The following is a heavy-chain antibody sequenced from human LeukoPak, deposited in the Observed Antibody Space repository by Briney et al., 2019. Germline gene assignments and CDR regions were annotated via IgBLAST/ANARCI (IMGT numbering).Heavy chain of an antibody. Sequence: SQTLSLTCTVSGGSISSDSYYWTWIRQPAGKGLEWIGRVHTSGSTDFNPSLKSRVSISLDTSKNQFSLKLSSVTAADTAVYYCARGYTYGHGATFDYWGQGTLVTVS. D-gene: IGHD5-18*01. CDR1: GGSISSDSYY. CDR2: VHTSGST. V-gene: IGHV4-61*02. J-gene: IGHJ4*02. CDR3: ARGYTYGHGATFDY.